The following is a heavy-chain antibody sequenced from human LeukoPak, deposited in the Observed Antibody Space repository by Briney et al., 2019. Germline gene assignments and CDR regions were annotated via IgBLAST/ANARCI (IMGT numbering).Heavy chain of an antibody. D-gene: IGHD3-10*01. CDR1: GFTFSTYA. V-gene: IGHV3-64*01. Sequence: PGGSLRLSCAASGFTFSTYAMHWVRQAPGKGLEYVSAISTNGVGTYYANSVKSRFIISRDNSKNTLYLQMGSLRAEDMAVYYCARYGSGSCYDYWGQGTLVTVSS. J-gene: IGHJ4*02. CDR2: ISTNGVGT. CDR3: ARYGSGSCYDY.